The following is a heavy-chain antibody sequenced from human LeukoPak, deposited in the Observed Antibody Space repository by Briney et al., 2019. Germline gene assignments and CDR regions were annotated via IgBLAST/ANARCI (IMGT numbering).Heavy chain of an antibody. Sequence: PGRSLRLSCAASGFTFDDYAMHWVRQAPGRGLEWVSGISWNSGSIGYADSVKGRFTISRDNAKNSLYLQMNSLRAEDTALYYCATDTSFDYWGQGTLVTASS. CDR2: ISWNSGSI. V-gene: IGHV3-9*01. CDR3: ATDTSFDY. CDR1: GFTFDDYA. J-gene: IGHJ4*02.